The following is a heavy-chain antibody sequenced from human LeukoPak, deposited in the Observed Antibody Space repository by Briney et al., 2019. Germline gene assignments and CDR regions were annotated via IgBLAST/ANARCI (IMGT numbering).Heavy chain of an antibody. Sequence: XGGSLRLSCAASGFTFSSYAMSWVREAPGEGLGWGSAISGSGGSTYYADSVKGRFTISRDNSKNTLYLQMNSLRAEDTAVYYCAKSLSYYEFWSGYDYWGQGTLVTVSS. CDR2: ISGSGGST. J-gene: IGHJ4*02. CDR1: GFTFSSYA. CDR3: AKSLSYYEFWSGYDY. D-gene: IGHD3-3*01. V-gene: IGHV3-23*01.